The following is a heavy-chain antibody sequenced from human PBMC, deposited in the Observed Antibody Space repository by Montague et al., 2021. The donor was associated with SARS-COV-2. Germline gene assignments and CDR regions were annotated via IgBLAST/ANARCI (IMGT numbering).Heavy chain of an antibody. V-gene: IGHV3-33*01. CDR1: GFTFSSYG. D-gene: IGHD3-10*01. Sequence: SLRLSCAASGFTFSSYGMHWVRQAPGKGLGWVAVIWYDGSNKYYADSVKGRFTISRDNSKNTLYLQMNSLRAEDTAVYYCARDLYGSVRYGMDVWGQGATVTVSS. CDR2: IWYDGSNK. CDR3: ARDLYGSVRYGMDV. J-gene: IGHJ6*02.